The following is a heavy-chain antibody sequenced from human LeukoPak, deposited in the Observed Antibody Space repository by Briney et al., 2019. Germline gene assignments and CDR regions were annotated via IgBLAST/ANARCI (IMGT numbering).Heavy chain of an antibody. D-gene: IGHD2-2*01. J-gene: IGHJ4*02. CDR3: ARDPGHCSSTTCFSGARF. Sequence: GASVKVSCKASGYTFTGYYMHWVRQAPGQGLEWMGWINPNSGGTNYAQKFQGRVTMTRGTSISTAYMELSRLRSDDTAVYYCARDPGHCSSTTCFSGARFWGQGTLVTVSS. V-gene: IGHV1-2*02. CDR2: INPNSGGT. CDR1: GYTFTGYY.